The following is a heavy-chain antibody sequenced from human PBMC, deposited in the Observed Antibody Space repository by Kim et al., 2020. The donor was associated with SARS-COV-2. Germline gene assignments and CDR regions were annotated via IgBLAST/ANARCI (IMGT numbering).Heavy chain of an antibody. Sequence: TKYSQKFQGRVTITRDTSASTAYMELSSLRSEDTAVYYCASPDAGGGFDYWGQGTLVTVSS. J-gene: IGHJ4*02. CDR2: T. V-gene: IGHV1-3*01. CDR3: ASPDAGGGFDY. D-gene: IGHD3-10*01.